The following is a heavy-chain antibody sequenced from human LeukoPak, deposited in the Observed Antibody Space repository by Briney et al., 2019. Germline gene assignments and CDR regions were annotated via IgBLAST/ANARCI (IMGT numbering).Heavy chain of an antibody. D-gene: IGHD6-19*01. Sequence: ASVKVSCKASGYTFTSYDINWVRQATGQGLEWMGWMNPNSGNTGYAQKFQGRVTMTRNTSISTAYMELSSLRSEDTAAYYCARLYTVAGTGTGYWGQGTLVTVSS. J-gene: IGHJ4*02. V-gene: IGHV1-8*01. CDR1: GYTFTSYD. CDR2: MNPNSGNT. CDR3: ARLYTVAGTGTGY.